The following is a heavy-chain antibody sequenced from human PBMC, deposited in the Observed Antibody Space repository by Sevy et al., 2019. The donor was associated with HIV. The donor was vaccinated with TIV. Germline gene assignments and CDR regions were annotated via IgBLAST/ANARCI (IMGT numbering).Heavy chain of an antibody. D-gene: IGHD5-12*01. CDR2: MTPNSGNT. Sequence: ASVKVSCKASGYTFPSYDINWVRQATGQGLEWMGWMTPNSGNTGCAQKFQGRVTMTRNTSISTAYMELNSLRAEDTAVYYCARGGPLVDKGLIPWGMDVWGQGTTVTVSS. J-gene: IGHJ6*02. CDR3: ARGGPLVDKGLIPWGMDV. CDR1: GYTFPSYD. V-gene: IGHV1-8*01.